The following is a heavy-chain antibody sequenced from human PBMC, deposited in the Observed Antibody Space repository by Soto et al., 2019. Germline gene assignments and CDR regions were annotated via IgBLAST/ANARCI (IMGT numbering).Heavy chain of an antibody. CDR3: ATAISSPFSNFDS. CDR2: IKEDASEK. D-gene: IGHD2-2*01. Sequence: EVQLVQSGGDLVQPGGSLRLSCVASGFTFSTYWMTWVRQAPGMGLEWVAGIKEDASEKVYVDSVKGRFSISRDNAKNSLYLQLKSLRAEDTAVYYCATAISSPFSNFDSWGQGSLVTVSS. V-gene: IGHV3-7*01. CDR1: GFTFSTYW. J-gene: IGHJ4*02.